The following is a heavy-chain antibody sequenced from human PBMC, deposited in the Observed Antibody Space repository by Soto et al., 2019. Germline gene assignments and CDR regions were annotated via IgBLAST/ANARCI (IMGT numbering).Heavy chain of an antibody. CDR1: GGSISSGGYY. CDR2: IYYSGST. CDR3: ARSFRTAYFDY. V-gene: IGHV4-31*03. J-gene: IGHJ4*02. Sequence: LSLTCTVSGGSISSGGYYWSWIRQHPGKGLEWIGYIYYSGSTYYNPSLKSRVTISVDTSKNQFSLKLSSVTAADTAVYYCARSFRTAYFDYWGQGTLVTVSS. D-gene: IGHD4-17*01.